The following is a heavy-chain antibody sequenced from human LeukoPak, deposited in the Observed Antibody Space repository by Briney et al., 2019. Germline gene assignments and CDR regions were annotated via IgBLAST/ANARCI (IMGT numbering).Heavy chain of an antibody. Sequence: PSQTLSLTCTVSGGSISSGGYYWSWIRQHPGKGLEWIGYIYYSGSTYYNPSLKSRVTISVDTSKNQFSLKLSSVTAADTAVYYCARGRLSDYAFDYWGQGTLVTVSS. CDR2: IYYSGST. CDR3: ARGRLSDYAFDY. J-gene: IGHJ4*02. D-gene: IGHD4-17*01. V-gene: IGHV4-31*03. CDR1: GGSISSGGYY.